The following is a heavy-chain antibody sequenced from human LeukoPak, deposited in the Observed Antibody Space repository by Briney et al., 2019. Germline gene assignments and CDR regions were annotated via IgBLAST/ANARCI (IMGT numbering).Heavy chain of an antibody. CDR2: IYYSGST. J-gene: IGHJ5*02. Sequence: SETLSLTCTVSGASISSYYWSWIRQPPGKGLEWIGYIYYSGSTRYNPSLKSRVTISVDTSKNQSSLKLSSVTAADTAVYYCARVGILRFPSNWFDPWGQGTLDTVSS. V-gene: IGHV4-59*01. CDR1: GASISSYY. CDR3: ARVGILRFPSNWFDP. D-gene: IGHD3-3*01.